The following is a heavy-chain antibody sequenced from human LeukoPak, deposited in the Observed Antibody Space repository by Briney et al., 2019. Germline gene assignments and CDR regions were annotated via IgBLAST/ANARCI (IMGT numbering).Heavy chain of an antibody. V-gene: IGHV3-48*01. CDR3: ARTVGSSWSPIDY. J-gene: IGHJ4*02. CDR2: ISSSSSTI. CDR1: GFIFSTYE. Sequence: GGSLRLSCAASGFIFSTYEMNWVRQTPGKGLEWVSYISSSSSTIYYADSVKGRFTISRDNAKNSLYLQMNSLRAEDTAVYYCARTVGSSWSPIDYWGQGTLVTVSS. D-gene: IGHD6-13*01.